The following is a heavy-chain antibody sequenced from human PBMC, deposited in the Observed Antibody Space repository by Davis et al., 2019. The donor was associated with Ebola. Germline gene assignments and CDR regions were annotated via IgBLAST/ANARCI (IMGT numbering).Heavy chain of an antibody. D-gene: IGHD2-15*01. CDR2: THSIGSP. CDR1: ARSISSYY. V-gene: IGHV4-59*12. CDR3: ARDLGGYCSGGSCYTRYYYYYYGMDV. Sequence: SETLSLTCTVSARSISSYYWSWIRQPPGKGLEWIGYTHSIGSPNYNPSLKSRVTISVDQSKNQFSLKLSSVTAADTAVYYCARDLGGYCSGGSCYTRYYYYYYGMDVWGQGTTVTVSS. J-gene: IGHJ6*02.